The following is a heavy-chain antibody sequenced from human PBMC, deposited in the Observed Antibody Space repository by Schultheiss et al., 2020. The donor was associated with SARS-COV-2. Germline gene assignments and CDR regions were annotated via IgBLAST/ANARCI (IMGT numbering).Heavy chain of an antibody. J-gene: IGHJ4*02. CDR3: AKDALWEDSSSSRFDY. V-gene: IGHV1-46*01. D-gene: IGHD6-6*01. Sequence: ASVKVSCKASGYTFTGYYMHWVRQAPGQGLEWMGIINPSGGSTSYAQKFQGRVTMTRDTSTSTVYMELSSLRSEDTAVYYCAKDALWEDSSSSRFDYWGQGTLVTVSS. CDR2: INPSGGST. CDR1: GYTFTGYY.